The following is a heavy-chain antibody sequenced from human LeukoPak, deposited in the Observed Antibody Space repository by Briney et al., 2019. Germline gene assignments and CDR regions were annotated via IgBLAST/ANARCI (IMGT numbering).Heavy chain of an antibody. D-gene: IGHD2-2*01. CDR2: IIPIFGTA. CDR1: GGTFSSYA. V-gene: IGHV1-69*13. J-gene: IGHJ3*01. Sequence: ASVKVSCKASGGTFSSYAISWVRQAPGQGLEWMGGIIPIFGTANYAQKFQGRVTITADESTSTAYMELNGLRSEDTAVYYCATESTTVYDAFHFWGQGTMVLVSS. CDR3: ATESTTVYDAFHF.